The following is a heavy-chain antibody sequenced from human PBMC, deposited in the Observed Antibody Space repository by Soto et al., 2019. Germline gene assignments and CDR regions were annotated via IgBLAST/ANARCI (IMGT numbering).Heavy chain of an antibody. Sequence: PGGSLRLSCAASGFTFSSYAMSWVRQAPGKGLEWVSAISGSGGSTYYADSVKGRFTISRDNSKNTLYLQMNSLRAEDTAVYYCAKDRWDYYGSGSFPFDIWGQGTMVTVSS. CDR1: GFTFSSYA. J-gene: IGHJ3*02. V-gene: IGHV3-23*01. CDR2: ISGSGGST. CDR3: AKDRWDYYGSGSFPFDI. D-gene: IGHD3-10*01.